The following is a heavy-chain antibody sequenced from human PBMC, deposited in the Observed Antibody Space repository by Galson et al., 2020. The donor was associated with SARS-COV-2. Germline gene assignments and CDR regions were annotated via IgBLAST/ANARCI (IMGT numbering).Heavy chain of an antibody. CDR1: GYSFTNYW. V-gene: IGHV5-51*01. J-gene: IGHJ4*02. Sequence: GESLQISCKSSGYSFTNYWIGWVRQMPGKGLEWMGVIYPGNSHTIYSPSFQGQVTMSADKSTSTAYLQWSSLKASDTAMYYCARHGASSGWYEGIDYWGQGTLVTVSS. D-gene: IGHD6-19*01. CDR3: ARHGASSGWYEGIDY. CDR2: IYPGNSHT.